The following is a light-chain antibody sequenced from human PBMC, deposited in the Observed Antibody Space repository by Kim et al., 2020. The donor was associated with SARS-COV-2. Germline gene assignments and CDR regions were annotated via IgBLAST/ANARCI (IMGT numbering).Light chain of an antibody. CDR2: GKN. Sequence: SSELTQDPAVSVALGQTVRITCQGDSLRNYYASWYQQKPGQAPVLVIYGKNNRPSGIPDRFSGSSSGNTASLTITGAQAEDEADYYCNSRDSSGNYLVFGGGTQLTVL. V-gene: IGLV3-19*01. J-gene: IGLJ2*01. CDR3: NSRDSSGNYLV. CDR1: SLRNYY.